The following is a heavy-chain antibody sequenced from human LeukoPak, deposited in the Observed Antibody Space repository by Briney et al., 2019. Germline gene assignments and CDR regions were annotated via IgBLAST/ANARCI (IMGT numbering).Heavy chain of an antibody. CDR2: ISSSGSTI. J-gene: IGHJ4*02. CDR1: GFTFSDYY. D-gene: IGHD4-11*01. V-gene: IGHV3-11*01. CDR3: ARFTDGTVHLDY. Sequence: SGGSLRLSCAASGFTFSDYYMSWIRQAPGKGLEWGSYISSSGSTIYYADSVKGRFTISRDNAKNSLYLQMNSLRAEDTAVYYCARFTDGTVHLDYWGQGTLVTVSS.